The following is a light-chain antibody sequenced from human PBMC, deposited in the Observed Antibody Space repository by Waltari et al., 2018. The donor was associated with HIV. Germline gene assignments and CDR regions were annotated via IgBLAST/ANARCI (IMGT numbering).Light chain of an antibody. CDR3: SSFGGTYAYV. CDR2: DVY. CDR1: SSDVGGYNY. Sequence: QSALTQSRSVSGSPGQSVTISCTGTSSDVGGYNYVSWYQQHPGTAPKLMIYDVYKRPSGVPDRFSGSKSGTTASLTISGLQAEDEADYYCSSFGGTYAYVFGSVTRVTVL. J-gene: IGLJ1*01. V-gene: IGLV2-11*01.